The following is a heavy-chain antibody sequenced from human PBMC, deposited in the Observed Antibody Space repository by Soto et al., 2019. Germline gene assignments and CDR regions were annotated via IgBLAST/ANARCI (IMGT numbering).Heavy chain of an antibody. CDR3: VHRRDGYNSAFFDY. V-gene: IGHV1-69*01. J-gene: IGHJ4*02. CDR1: GGTFSSYA. CDR2: IIRIFHTP. D-gene: IGHD5-12*01. Sequence: QVQLVQSGAEVKKLGSSVKVSCKASGGTFSSYAFSWVRQAPGQGLEWMGGIIRIFHTPTYAQKFQGRVTITADESTSTAYMELISLRSDDTAVYYCVHRRDGYNSAFFDYWGQGTLVTVSS.